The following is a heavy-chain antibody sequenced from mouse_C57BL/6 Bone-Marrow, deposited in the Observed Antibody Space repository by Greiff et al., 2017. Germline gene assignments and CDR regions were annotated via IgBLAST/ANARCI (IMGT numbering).Heavy chain of an antibody. J-gene: IGHJ4*01. V-gene: IGHV1-26*01. D-gene: IGHD2-3*01. Sequence: EVQLQQSGPELVKPGASVKISCKASGYTFTDYYMNWVKQSHGKSLEWIGDINPNNGGTSYNQKFKGKATLTVDKSSSTAYMELRSLTSEDSAVYYCASGDGYWYYAMDYWGQGTSVTVSS. CDR2: INPNNGGT. CDR3: ASGDGYWYYAMDY. CDR1: GYTFTDYY.